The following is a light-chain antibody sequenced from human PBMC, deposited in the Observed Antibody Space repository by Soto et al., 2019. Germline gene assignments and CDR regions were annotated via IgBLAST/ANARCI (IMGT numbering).Light chain of an antibody. CDR3: SSYTSSSTSV. CDR1: SSDVGGYNY. J-gene: IGLJ1*01. CDR2: EVN. Sequence: QSALTQPPSASGSPGQSVTISCTGTSSDVGGYNYVSWYQQHPGKAPKIMIYEVNKRPSGVPDRFWGSKSGNTASLTISGLQAEDEADYYCSSYTSSSTSVFGTGTKVTVL. V-gene: IGLV2-8*01.